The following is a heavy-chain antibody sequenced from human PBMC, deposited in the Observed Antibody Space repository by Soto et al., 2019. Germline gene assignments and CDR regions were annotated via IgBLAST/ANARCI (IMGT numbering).Heavy chain of an antibody. CDR2: IIPIFGSV. J-gene: IGHJ4*02. Sequence: QVQLVQSGAEVKKPGSSVKVSCEASGGTFRSFSSYALSWVRQAPGQGLEWMGGIIPIFGSVNYAQQFQVRVTTSADTSTNTAYMELSSLRSEDTAVYYCATERVAAGPLDYWGQGTLVTVSS. V-gene: IGHV1-69*06. D-gene: IGHD6-25*01. CDR1: GGTFRSFSSYA. CDR3: ATERVAAGPLDY.